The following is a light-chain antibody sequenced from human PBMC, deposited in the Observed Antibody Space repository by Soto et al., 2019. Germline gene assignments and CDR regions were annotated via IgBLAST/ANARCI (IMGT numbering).Light chain of an antibody. CDR1: QSVLYSSNNKNY. CDR2: WAS. Sequence: IVMTQSPASLAVSLCERATINCKSRQSVLYSSNNKNYLAWYQQKPGQPPKLLIYWASTRESGVPDRFSVSGSGTDFTLTISRLQAEDVAVYYCQQYYSTPQTFGQGTKVDIK. J-gene: IGKJ1*01. V-gene: IGKV4-1*01. CDR3: QQYYSTPQT.